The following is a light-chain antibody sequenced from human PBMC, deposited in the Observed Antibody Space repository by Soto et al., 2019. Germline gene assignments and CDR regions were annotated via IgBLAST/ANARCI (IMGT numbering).Light chain of an antibody. CDR3: QQYDSYPQT. CDR2: AAS. V-gene: IGKV1-8*01. Sequence: AIRMTQSPSSFAASTGDRVTITCRASQGVSSYLAWYQQKPGKAPKLLIYAASTLQNGVPSRFSGSGSGTDFTLTISCLQSEHFATYYCQQYDSYPQTFGQGTRVEI. J-gene: IGKJ1*01. CDR1: QGVSSY.